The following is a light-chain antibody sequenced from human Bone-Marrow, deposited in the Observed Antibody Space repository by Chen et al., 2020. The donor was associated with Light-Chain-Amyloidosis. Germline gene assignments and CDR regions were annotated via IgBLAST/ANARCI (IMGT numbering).Light chain of an antibody. CDR1: GLPTQY. J-gene: IGLJ2*01. CDR3: KSAITDGVSMF. CDR2: KDN. Sequence: SDDLTQPPAVSVSPGQTARISCSGDGLPTQYSSWYQLRPGQAPRLLIFKDNERPSGIPERFSGSSSGTIVTLTINGVQAEDEADYYCKSAITDGVSMFFGGGTRLTVL. V-gene: IGLV3-25*03.